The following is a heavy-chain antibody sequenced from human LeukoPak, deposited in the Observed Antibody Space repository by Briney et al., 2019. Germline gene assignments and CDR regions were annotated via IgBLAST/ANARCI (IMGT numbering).Heavy chain of an antibody. D-gene: IGHD3-16*01. J-gene: IGHJ4*02. V-gene: IGHV1-46*01. CDR1: GYTFTSYY. CDR2: INPSGGST. Sequence: ASVKVSCKASGYTFTSYYMHWVRQAPGQGLEWMGIINPSGGSTSYAQKFEGRVTMTRDTSTSTAYMELSSLRSEDTAVYYCASPGEKDYYFVYWGQGTLVTVSS. CDR3: ASPGEKDYYFVY.